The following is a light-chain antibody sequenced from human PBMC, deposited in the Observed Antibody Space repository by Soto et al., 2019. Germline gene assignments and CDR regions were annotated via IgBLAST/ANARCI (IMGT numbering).Light chain of an antibody. CDR3: SSYAGSNIPVV. Sequence: QSALTQPPSASGSPGQSVTISCTGTSSDVGGYNCVSWYQQHPGKAPKLMIYVVSKRPSGVPDRFSGSKSGNTASLTVAWLQAEDEADYYCSSYAGSNIPVVFGGGTKLTVL. CDR2: VVS. V-gene: IGLV2-8*01. CDR1: SSDVGGYNC. J-gene: IGLJ2*01.